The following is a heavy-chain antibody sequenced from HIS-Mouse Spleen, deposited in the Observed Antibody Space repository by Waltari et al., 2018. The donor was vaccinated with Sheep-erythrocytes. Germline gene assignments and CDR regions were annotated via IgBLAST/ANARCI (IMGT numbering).Heavy chain of an antibody. V-gene: IGHV4-39*01. Sequence: QLQLQESGPGLVKPSETMSLTCTVPGGSISRSSYYWGWIRQPPGKGLEWIGSIYYSGSTYYNPSLKSRVTISVDTSKNQFSLKLSSVTAADTAVYYCARLYYYDSSGYYFDYWGQGTLVTVSS. J-gene: IGHJ4*02. CDR3: ARLYYYDSSGYYFDY. D-gene: IGHD3-22*01. CDR1: GGSISRSSYY. CDR2: IYYSGST.